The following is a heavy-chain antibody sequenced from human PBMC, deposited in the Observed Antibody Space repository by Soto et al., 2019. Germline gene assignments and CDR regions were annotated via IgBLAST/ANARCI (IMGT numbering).Heavy chain of an antibody. D-gene: IGHD3-22*01. Sequence: SETLSLTCAVSGYSISSGYYWGWLRQPSGKGLEWIGIIYHGGSTYYNPSLNSRVTLSIDMTNNHVSLILNSVTAADTAVYYCARVGPWVPYYYDSSPYTFENWFDPWGQGTLVTVSS. V-gene: IGHV4-38-2*01. J-gene: IGHJ5*02. CDR1: GYSISSGYY. CDR3: ARVGPWVPYYYDSSPYTFENWFDP. CDR2: IYHGGST.